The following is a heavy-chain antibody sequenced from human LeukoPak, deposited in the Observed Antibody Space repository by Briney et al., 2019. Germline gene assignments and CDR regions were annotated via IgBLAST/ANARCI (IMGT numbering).Heavy chain of an antibody. CDR3: ARVAGRSVDY. D-gene: IGHD6-25*01. CDR2: ISSSSSTI. V-gene: IGHV3-48*04. J-gene: IGHJ4*02. CDR1: GFTFSSYS. Sequence: GGSLRLSCAASGFTFSSYSMNWVRQAPGKGLEWVSYISSSSSTIYYADPVKGRFTISRDNAKNSLYLQMNSLRAEDTAVYYCARVAGRSVDYWGQGTLVTVSS.